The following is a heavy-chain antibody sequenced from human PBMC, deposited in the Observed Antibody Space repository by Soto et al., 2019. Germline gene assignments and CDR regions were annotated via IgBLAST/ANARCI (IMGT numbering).Heavy chain of an antibody. V-gene: IGHV4-59*01. D-gene: IGHD2-21*02. CDR2: MYNTGST. CDR3: ARDLWGYCGTDCYPLDV. Sequence: SETLSLTCTVSGGSISGYYWSWIRQPPGKGLEWIGYMYNTGSTVYNPSFKSRVTVSVDTSKNQFSLKLNSVTAADTAVYYCARDLWGYCGTDCYPLDVWGQGTTVAVS. J-gene: IGHJ6*02. CDR1: GGSISGYY.